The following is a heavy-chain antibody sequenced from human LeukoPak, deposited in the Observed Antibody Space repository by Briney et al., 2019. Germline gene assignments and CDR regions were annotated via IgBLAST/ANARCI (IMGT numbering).Heavy chain of an antibody. CDR3: ARPNIRYCSGGACSNDGSDY. J-gene: IGHJ4*02. V-gene: IGHV4-39*07. CDR2: IYYSGST. D-gene: IGHD2-15*01. Sequence: SETLSLTCTVSGGSISSSNYYWGWIRQPPGKGLEWIGSIYYSGSTYYSPSLKRRVTISVDTSKNQFSLKLSSVTAADTAVYYCARPNIRYCSGGACSNDGSDYWGQGTLVTVSS. CDR1: GGSISSSNYY.